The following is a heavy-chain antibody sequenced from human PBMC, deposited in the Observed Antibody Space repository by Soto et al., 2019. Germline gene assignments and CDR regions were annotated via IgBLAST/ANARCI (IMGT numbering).Heavy chain of an antibody. Sequence: EVQLVESGGGLVQPGGSLRLSCVASGFTFSSYWMHWVRQVPGKEPVWVSFIDSYGSSAKYADSVRGRFTISRDNAKNTLYLLMNSLRVEDTAVYYCVRGLGNSDHWGQGTLVTVSS. CDR3: VRGLGNSDH. J-gene: IGHJ4*02. CDR1: GFTFSSYW. V-gene: IGHV3-74*03. CDR2: IDSYGSSA.